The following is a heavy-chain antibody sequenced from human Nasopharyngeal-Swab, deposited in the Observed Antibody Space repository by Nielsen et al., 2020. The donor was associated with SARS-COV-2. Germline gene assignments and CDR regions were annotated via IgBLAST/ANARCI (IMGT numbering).Heavy chain of an antibody. D-gene: IGHD4-17*01. V-gene: IGHV1-69*13. Sequence: SVKVSCKASGGTFSSYAISWVRQAPGQGLEWMGGIIPIFGTANYAQKFQDRVTITADESTSTAYMELSSLRSEDTAVYYCARGGIVTTVTNDAFDIWGQGTMVTVSS. CDR3: ARGGIVTTVTNDAFDI. J-gene: IGHJ3*02. CDR2: IIPIFGTA. CDR1: GGTFSSYA.